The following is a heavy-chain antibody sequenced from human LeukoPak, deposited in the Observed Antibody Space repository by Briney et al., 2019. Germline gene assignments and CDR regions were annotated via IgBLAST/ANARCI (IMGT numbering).Heavy chain of an antibody. CDR2: IDYSGNT. Sequence: SETLSLTCSVSGGSISSSDYYGAWIRQPPGKGLEWIGSIDYSGNTYYSPSLKSRVTISGDTPKNQFPLKLSSVTAADTAVYYCASHRRYSTGSEEFDYWGQGTLVTVSS. J-gene: IGHJ4*02. CDR3: ASHRRYSTGSEEFDY. CDR1: GGSISSSDYY. V-gene: IGHV4-39*01. D-gene: IGHD6-19*01.